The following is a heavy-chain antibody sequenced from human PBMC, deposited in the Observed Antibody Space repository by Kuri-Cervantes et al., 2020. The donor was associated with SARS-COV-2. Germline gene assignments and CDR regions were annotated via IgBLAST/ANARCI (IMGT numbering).Heavy chain of an antibody. CDR3: AKCSDIAAAGQTDY. D-gene: IGHD6-13*01. J-gene: IGHJ4*02. CDR2: ISSSSSTI. V-gene: IGHV3-48*01. CDR1: GFTFSSYS. Sequence: GESLKISCAASGFTFSSYSMNWVRQAPGKGLEWVSYISSSSSTIYYADSVKGRFTISRDNAKNSLYLQMNSLRAEDTAVYYCAKCSDIAAAGQTDYWGQGTLVTVSS.